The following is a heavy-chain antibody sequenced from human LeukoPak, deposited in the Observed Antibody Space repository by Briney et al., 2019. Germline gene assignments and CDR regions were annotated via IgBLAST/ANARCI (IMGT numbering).Heavy chain of an antibody. D-gene: IGHD3-10*01. CDR3: ARWGGSGTYHLDY. Sequence: PSETLSLTCTVSGDSVSTYYWSWIRQPAGKGLEWIGRIYSSVSTNYSPSLKSRVTMSVDTSKNQFSLKLSSVTAADTAVYYCARWGGSGTYHLDYWGQGTLVTVSS. J-gene: IGHJ4*02. CDR2: IYSSVST. CDR1: GDSVSTYY. V-gene: IGHV4-4*07.